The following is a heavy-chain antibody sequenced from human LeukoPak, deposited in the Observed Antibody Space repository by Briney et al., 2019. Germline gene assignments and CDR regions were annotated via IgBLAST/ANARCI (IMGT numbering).Heavy chain of an antibody. CDR1: GFTFSSYG. V-gene: IGHV3-23*01. CDR3: AKDGGYCSGGSCRNIYYYYYMDV. CDR2: ISGSYANT. Sequence: GGTLRLSCAASGFTFSSYGMSWVRQAPGKGLEWVSSISGSYANTYYADSVKGRFTISRDNSKNTLYLQMNSLRAEDTAVYYCAKDGGYCSGGSCRNIYYYYYMDVWGKGTTVTISS. D-gene: IGHD2-15*01. J-gene: IGHJ6*03.